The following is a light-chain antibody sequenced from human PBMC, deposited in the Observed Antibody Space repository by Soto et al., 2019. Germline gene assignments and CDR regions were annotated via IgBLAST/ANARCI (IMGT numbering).Light chain of an antibody. Sequence: HSVLTKPPSVNAVPGQWVTISCSGNSSDIGRNYVSWYKHLPRTAPKLLIYENYKRPSGIPDRFSGSKSGTSATLGITGLQTGDEADDYCRTWDSSLATFVFGTG. V-gene: IGLV1-51*02. CDR2: ENY. CDR1: SSDIGRNY. J-gene: IGLJ1*01. CDR3: RTWDSSLATFV.